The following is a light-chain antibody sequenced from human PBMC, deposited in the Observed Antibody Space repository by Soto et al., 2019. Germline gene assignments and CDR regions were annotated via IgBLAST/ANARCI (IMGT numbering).Light chain of an antibody. CDR2: AAS. J-gene: IGKJ1*01. CDR3: QQYGNSPWT. V-gene: IGKV3-20*01. CDR1: QTVSSSF. Sequence: EIVLTQSPGTLSLSPGERATLSCRASQTVSSSFLAWYQQTPGQAPRLLIYAASSRATGIPDRFSGSGSGTDFTLTISRLEPEDFAVYYCQQYGNSPWTFGQGTKVDI.